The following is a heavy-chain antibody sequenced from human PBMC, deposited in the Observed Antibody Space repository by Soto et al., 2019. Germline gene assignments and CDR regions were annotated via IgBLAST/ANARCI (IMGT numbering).Heavy chain of an antibody. J-gene: IGHJ6*02. CDR3: AHRHLRPRYYYHYYGLAV. CDR1: GFSLSTSGVG. V-gene: IGHV2-5*01. CDR2: IYWNDDK. Sequence: SGPTLVNPTQTLTLTCTFSGFSLSTSGVGVGWIRQPPGKALEWLALIYWNDDKRYSPSLKSRLTITKDTSKNQVVLTMTNMDPVDTATYYCAHRHLRPRYYYHYYGLAVWGQGTTVPVSS. D-gene: IGHD6-25*01.